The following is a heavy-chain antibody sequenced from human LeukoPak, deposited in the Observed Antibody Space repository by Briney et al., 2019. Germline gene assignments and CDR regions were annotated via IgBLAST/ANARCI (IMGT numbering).Heavy chain of an antibody. CDR3: ARRLIYDYVWGSYAYYFDY. V-gene: IGHV4-34*01. CDR2: INHSGST. CDR1: GGSFSGYY. J-gene: IGHJ4*02. D-gene: IGHD3-16*01. Sequence: SETLSLTCAVYGGSFSGYYWSWIRQPPGKGLEWIGEINHSGSTNYNPSLKSRVPISVDTSKNQFSLKLSSVTAADTAVYYCARRLIYDYVWGSYAYYFDYWGQGTLVTVSS.